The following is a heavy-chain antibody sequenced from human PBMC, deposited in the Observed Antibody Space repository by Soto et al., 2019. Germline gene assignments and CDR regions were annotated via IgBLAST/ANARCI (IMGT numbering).Heavy chain of an antibody. CDR2: IYYSGST. D-gene: IGHD3-10*01. CDR3: ARLGTAYYYYYGMDV. V-gene: IGHV4-59*08. Sequence: SETLSLTCTVSGGSISSYYWSWIRQPPGKGLEWIGYIYYSGSTNYNPSLKSRVTISVDTSKNQFSLKLSSVTAADTAVYYCARLGTAYYYYYGMDVWGQGTTVTVSS. CDR1: GGSISSYY. J-gene: IGHJ6*02.